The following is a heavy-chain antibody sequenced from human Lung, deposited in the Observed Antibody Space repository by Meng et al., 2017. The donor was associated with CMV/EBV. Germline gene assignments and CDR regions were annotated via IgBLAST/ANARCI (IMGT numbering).Heavy chain of an antibody. CDR1: GYTFTLYY. Sequence: ASXXVSXKADGYTFTLYYIHWVRQAPGQGLEWMGWINPNTGGTNSAQIFQGRVTMTGDTSTSTAYLELSRLTSDDTALYYCARERGLGFRGLNDALDISGQGXMVTVSS. CDR2: INPNTGGT. J-gene: IGHJ3*02. V-gene: IGHV1-2*02. D-gene: IGHD3/OR15-3a*01. CDR3: ARERGLGFRGLNDALDI.